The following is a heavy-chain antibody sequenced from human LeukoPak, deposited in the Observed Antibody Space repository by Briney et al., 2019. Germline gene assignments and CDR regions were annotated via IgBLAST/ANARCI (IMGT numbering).Heavy chain of an antibody. CDR1: GFSFSSFA. V-gene: IGHV3-23*01. J-gene: IGHJ6*02. CDR2: TGGHYAT. Sequence: GGSLRLSCAASGFSFSSFAMTWVRQAPGKGLEWVSSTGGHYATYNTDSVKGRFTISRDNAKNTLYLQMNSLRADDTAIYYCTKDPNGDYIGAFDPWGQGTTVTVSS. CDR3: TKDPNGDYIGAFDP. D-gene: IGHD4-17*01.